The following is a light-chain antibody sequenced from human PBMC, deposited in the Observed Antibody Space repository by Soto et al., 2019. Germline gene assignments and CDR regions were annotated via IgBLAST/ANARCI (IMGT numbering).Light chain of an antibody. J-gene: IGKJ1*01. Sequence: DIQMTQSPSSLSASVVDRVTITCRASQSIRHYFSWYQQKPGKAPKGLIYSAPSLQSGAPSRFSGSGSGTEFTLTISSLQPDDFAIYYCQQYHGYSWTFGQGTKVDIK. CDR2: SAP. CDR3: QQYHGYSWT. V-gene: IGKV1-17*01. CDR1: QSIRHY.